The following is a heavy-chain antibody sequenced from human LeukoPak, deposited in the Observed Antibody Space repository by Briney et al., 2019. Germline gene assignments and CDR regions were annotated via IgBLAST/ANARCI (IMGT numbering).Heavy chain of an antibody. V-gene: IGHV3-33*01. CDR1: GFTISRHG. CDR3: ARDGYSNYYYGMDS. J-gene: IGHJ6*02. CDR2: IYSDGSKT. D-gene: IGHD4-11*01. Sequence: GGSLRLSCAASGFTISRHGMHWVRQAPGKGLEWVAVIYSDGSKTFYVDSVKGRFTISRDISKNTLYLQMNSLRVEDTAVYYCARDGYSNYYYGMDSWGQGTMVTVSS.